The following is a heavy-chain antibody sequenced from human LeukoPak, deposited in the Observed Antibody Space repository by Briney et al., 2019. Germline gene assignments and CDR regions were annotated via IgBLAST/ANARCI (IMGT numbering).Heavy chain of an antibody. J-gene: IGHJ4*02. D-gene: IGHD3-22*01. CDR3: ARTYYYDSSGYPHFDY. Sequence: GASVKVSCKASGYTFTGYYMHWVRQAPGQGLEWMGRINPNSGGTNYAQKFQGRVTMTRDTSISTAYMELSRLRSDDTAVYYCARTYYYDSSGYPHFDYRGQGTLVTVSS. V-gene: IGHV1-2*06. CDR2: INPNSGGT. CDR1: GYTFTGYY.